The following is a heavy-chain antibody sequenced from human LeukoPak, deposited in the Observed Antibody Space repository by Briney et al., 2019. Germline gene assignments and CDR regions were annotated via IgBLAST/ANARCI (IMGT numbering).Heavy chain of an antibody. CDR2: ISYYGTT. V-gene: IGHV4-39*01. Sequence: PSETLSLTCTVSGGSITSGSVYWGWIRQPPGKGLEWIGSISYYGTTYYNPSLRSRVTISRDASRNQVSLRLNSVAAADTAVYFCARRPDPPYSSSPYFDYWGQGTLLTVSS. CDR1: GGSITSGSVY. J-gene: IGHJ4*02. D-gene: IGHD6-19*01. CDR3: ARRPDPPYSSSPYFDY.